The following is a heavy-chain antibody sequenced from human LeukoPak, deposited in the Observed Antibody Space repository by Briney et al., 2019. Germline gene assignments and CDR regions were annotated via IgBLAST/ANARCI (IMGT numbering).Heavy chain of an antibody. J-gene: IGHJ5*02. D-gene: IGHD2-2*01. CDR2: INPSGGST. CDR1: GYSFSTYY. V-gene: IGHV1-46*01. CDR3: AREIVVVPSAMGFDP. Sequence: ASVKVSCKASGYSFSTYYIHWVRQAPGQGLEWMGVINPSGGSTSFAQKFQARLTMTRDTSTSTVYMELSGLSSEDTAVYYCAREIVVVPSAMGFDPWGQGTLVTVSS.